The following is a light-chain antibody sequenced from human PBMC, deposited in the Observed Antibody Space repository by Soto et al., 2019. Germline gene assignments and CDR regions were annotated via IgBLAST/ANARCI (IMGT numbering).Light chain of an antibody. CDR1: SSDVGSSNG. J-gene: IGLJ1*01. CDR3: SSYTSSSTYV. CDR2: DVS. Sequence: QAVLTQPPSVSGSPGQSVTISCTGTSSDVGSSNGVSWYQQPPGTAPKLMIYDVSNRPSGVPDRFSGSKSGNTASLTISGLQAEDEADYYCSSYTSSSTYVFGTGTKVTVL. V-gene: IGLV2-18*02.